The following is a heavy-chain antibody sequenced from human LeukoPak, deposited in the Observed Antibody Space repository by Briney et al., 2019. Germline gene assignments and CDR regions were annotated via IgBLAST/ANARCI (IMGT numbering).Heavy chain of an antibody. J-gene: IGHJ5*02. CDR1: GVSISSYY. CDR3: ARWSGMGPQNYYGSGTKGWFDP. V-gene: IGHV4-59*08. CDR2: IYYSGST. D-gene: IGHD3-10*01. Sequence: SETLSLTCTVSGVSISSYYWSWIRQPPGKGLEWIGYIYYSGSTNYNPSLKSRVTISVDTSKNQFSLKLSSVTAADTAVYYCARWSGMGPQNYYGSGTKGWFDPWGQGTLVTVSS.